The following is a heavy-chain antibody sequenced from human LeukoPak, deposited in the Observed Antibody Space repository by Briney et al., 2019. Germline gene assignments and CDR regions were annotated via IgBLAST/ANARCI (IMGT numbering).Heavy chain of an antibody. D-gene: IGHD3-16*02. CDR1: GGSISSSSYY. Sequence: PSETLSLTCTVSGGSISSSSYYWGWIRQPPGEGLEWIGSIYYSGSTYYNPSLKSRVTISVDTSKNQFSLKLSSVTAADTAVYYCARLRSYDYVWGSYPPGAFFDIWGQGTMVTVSS. CDR3: ARLRSYDYVWGSYPPGAFFDI. CDR2: IYYSGST. J-gene: IGHJ3*02. V-gene: IGHV4-39*01.